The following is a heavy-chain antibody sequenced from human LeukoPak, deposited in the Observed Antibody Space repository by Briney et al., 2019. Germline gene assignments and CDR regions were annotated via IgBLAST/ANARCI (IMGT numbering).Heavy chain of an antibody. J-gene: IGHJ4*02. V-gene: IGHV3-9*01. D-gene: IGHD2-15*01. Sequence: GRSMRLSCAASGFTFDDYAMHWVRQAPGKGLEWVSGISWNSGSIGYADSVKGRFTISRDNAKNSLYLQMNSLRAEDTALYYCAKDSSGGICSGGSCYSRSVFDYWGQGTLVTVSS. CDR2: ISWNSGSI. CDR1: GFTFDDYA. CDR3: AKDSSGGICSGGSCYSRSVFDY.